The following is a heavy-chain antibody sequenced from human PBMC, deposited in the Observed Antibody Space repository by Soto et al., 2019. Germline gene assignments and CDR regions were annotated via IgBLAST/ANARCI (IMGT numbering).Heavy chain of an antibody. Sequence: QVQLQESGPGLVKPSETLSLTCTVSGGSISSYYWSWIRQPPGKGLEWIGYIYYSGRTNYNPSLKSRVTISVDTSKNQFSLKLSSVTAADTAVYYCARGGRPPYYYDSSGPERSFDYWGQGTLVTVSS. D-gene: IGHD3-22*01. V-gene: IGHV4-59*01. CDR2: IYYSGRT. CDR3: ARGGRPPYYYDSSGPERSFDY. CDR1: GGSISSYY. J-gene: IGHJ4*02.